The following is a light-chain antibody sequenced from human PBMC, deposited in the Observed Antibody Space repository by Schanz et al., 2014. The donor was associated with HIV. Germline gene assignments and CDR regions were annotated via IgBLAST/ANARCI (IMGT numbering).Light chain of an antibody. CDR2: GAY. CDR3: QKYYSTPFT. V-gene: IGKV3-20*01. J-gene: IGKJ2*01. Sequence: IVLTQSPGTLSLSPGERATLSCRASQSVSSTYIAWYQQKPGQAPRILIYGAYNSATGIPDRVSGSGSGTDFTLTIRSLQAEDVAIYYCQKYYSTPFTFGQGTKLEI. CDR1: QSVSSTY.